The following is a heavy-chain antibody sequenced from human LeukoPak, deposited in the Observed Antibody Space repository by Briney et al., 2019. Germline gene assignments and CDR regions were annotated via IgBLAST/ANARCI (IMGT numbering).Heavy chain of an antibody. CDR1: GGSFSGYY. J-gene: IGHJ4*02. CDR2: INHSGST. V-gene: IGHV4-34*01. Sequence: PSETLSLTCAVYGGSFSGYYWSWIRQPPGKGLEWIGEINHSGSTNYNPSLKSRVTISVDTSKNQFSLKLSSVTAADTAIYYCARDGEMATIENYFEYWGQGTLVTVSS. CDR3: ARDGEMATIENYFEY. D-gene: IGHD5-24*01.